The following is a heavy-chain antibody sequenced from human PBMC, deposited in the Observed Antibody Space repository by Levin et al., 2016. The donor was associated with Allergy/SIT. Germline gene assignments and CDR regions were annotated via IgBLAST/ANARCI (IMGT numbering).Heavy chain of an antibody. J-gene: IGHJ4*02. Sequence: GGSLRLSCAASGFSVSTTFMNWVRQAPGKGLEWVSIIHDDGVTKYAESVKGRFTISRDNSKNTLYLQMNSLRAEDTAVYYCAVTIVATTSLRYYFDYWGQGALVTVSS. CDR1: GFSVSTTF. D-gene: IGHD5-12*01. CDR2: IHDDGVT. CDR3: AVTIVATTSLRYYFDY. V-gene: IGHV3-53*01.